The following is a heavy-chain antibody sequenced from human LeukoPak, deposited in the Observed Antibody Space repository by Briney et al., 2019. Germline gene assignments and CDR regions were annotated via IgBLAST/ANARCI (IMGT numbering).Heavy chain of an antibody. CDR3: AKDSGSGSYYNGGFDY. D-gene: IGHD3-10*01. V-gene: IGHV3-9*01. J-gene: IGHJ4*02. CDR1: GFTFSSYS. Sequence: GGSLRLSCAASGFTFSSYSMNWVRQAPGKGLEWVSGISWNSGSIGYADSVKGRFTISRDNAKNSLYLQMNSLRAEDTALYYCAKDSGSGSYYNGGFDYWGQGTLVTVSS. CDR2: ISWNSGSI.